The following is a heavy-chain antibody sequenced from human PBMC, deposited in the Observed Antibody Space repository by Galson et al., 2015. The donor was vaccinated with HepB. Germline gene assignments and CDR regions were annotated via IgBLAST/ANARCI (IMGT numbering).Heavy chain of an antibody. CDR2: MNPNSGNT. CDR1: GYTFTSYD. D-gene: IGHD3-3*01. CDR3: ARVLYDFWSGYYTGNDAFDI. J-gene: IGHJ3*02. V-gene: IGHV1-8*01. Sequence: SVKVSCKASGYTFTSYDINWVRQATGQGLEWMGWMNPNSGNTGYAQKFQGRVTMTRNTSISTAYMELSSLRSEDTAVYYCARVLYDFWSGYYTGNDAFDIWGQGTMVTVSS.